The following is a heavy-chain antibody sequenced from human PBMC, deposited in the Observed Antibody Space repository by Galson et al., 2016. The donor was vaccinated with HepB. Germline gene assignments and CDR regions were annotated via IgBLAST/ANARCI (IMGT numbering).Heavy chain of an antibody. CDR1: GGSISSGGNY. CDR2: IYYSWST. Sequence: TLSLTCTVSGGSISSGGNYWSWVRQHPGGGLEWIAFIYYSWSTSYNPSLKSRVTISVDTSKNQFSLKLSSVTAADTAVYYCARVDYDFWSGSDYYYYVDVWGKGTTLTVSS. D-gene: IGHD3-3*01. V-gene: IGHV4-31*03. CDR3: ARVDYDFWSGSDYYYYVDV. J-gene: IGHJ6*03.